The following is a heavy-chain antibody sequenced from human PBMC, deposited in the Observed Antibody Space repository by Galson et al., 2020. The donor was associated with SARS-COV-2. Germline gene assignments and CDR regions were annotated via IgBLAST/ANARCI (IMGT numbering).Heavy chain of an antibody. J-gene: IGHJ4*02. D-gene: IGHD4-17*01. V-gene: IGHV4-31*03. CDR2: IYYSGST. Sequence: SETLSLTCTVSGGSISSGGYYWSWIRQHPGKGQEWIGYIYYSGSTYYNPSLKSRVTISVDTSKNQFSLKLSSVTAADTAVYYCARGEYGDYYFDYWGQGTLVTVSS. CDR1: GGSISSGGYY. CDR3: ARGEYGDYYFDY.